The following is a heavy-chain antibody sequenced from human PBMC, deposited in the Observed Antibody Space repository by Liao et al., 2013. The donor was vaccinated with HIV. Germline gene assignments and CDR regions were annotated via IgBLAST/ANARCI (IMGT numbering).Heavy chain of an antibody. CDR2: IYYSGRT. Sequence: QVQLQESGPGLVKPSETLSLTCTVSGGSISSYYWSWIRQSPGKGLEWIGYIYYSGRTYYNPSLKSRVTISVDTSKNQISLKLTSVTAADTAVYYCARASFSNLFDYWGQGTLVTVSS. J-gene: IGHJ4*02. CDR1: GGSISSYY. D-gene: IGHD4-11*01. V-gene: IGHV4-30-4*08. CDR3: ARASFSNLFDY.